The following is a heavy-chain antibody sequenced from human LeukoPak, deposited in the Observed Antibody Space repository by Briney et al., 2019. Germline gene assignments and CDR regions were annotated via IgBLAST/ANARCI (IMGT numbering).Heavy chain of an antibody. V-gene: IGHV1-2*02. J-gene: IGHJ4*02. Sequence: GASVKVSCKASGYTFTGYYMHWVRQAPGQGLEWMGWINPNSGGTNYAQKFQGRVTMTRDTSISTAYMELSRLRSDDTAVYYCARDYDSSGYRILDYWGQGTLVTVSS. CDR3: ARDYDSSGYRILDY. CDR1: GYTFTGYY. CDR2: INPNSGGT. D-gene: IGHD3-22*01.